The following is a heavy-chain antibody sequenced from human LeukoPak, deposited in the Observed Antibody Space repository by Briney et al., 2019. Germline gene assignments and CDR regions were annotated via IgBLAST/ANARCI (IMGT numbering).Heavy chain of an antibody. CDR3: ARGRGYDYVWGSYHSGVYFQH. CDR2: INHSGST. CDR1: GGSFSGYY. V-gene: IGHV4-34*01. D-gene: IGHD3-16*02. Sequence: SETLSLTYAVYGGSFSGYYWSWIRQPPGKGLEWIGEINHSGSTNYNPSLKSRVTISVDTSKNQFSLKLSSVTAADTAVYYCARGRGYDYVWGSYHSGVYFQHWGQGTLVTVSS. J-gene: IGHJ1*01.